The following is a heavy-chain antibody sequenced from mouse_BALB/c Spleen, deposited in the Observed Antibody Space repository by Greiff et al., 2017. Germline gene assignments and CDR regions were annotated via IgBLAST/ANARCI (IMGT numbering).Heavy chain of an antibody. D-gene: IGHD1-1*01. V-gene: IGHV14-3*02. CDR3: ASPYYGSSSGYFDY. CDR2: IDPANGNT. Sequence: EVQRVESGAELVKPGASVKLSCTASGFNIKDTYMHWVKQRPEQGLEWIGRIDPANGNTKYDPKFQGKATITADTSSNTAYLQLSSLTSEDTAVYYCASPYYGSSSGYFDYWGQGTTLTVSS. J-gene: IGHJ2*01. CDR1: GFNIKDTY.